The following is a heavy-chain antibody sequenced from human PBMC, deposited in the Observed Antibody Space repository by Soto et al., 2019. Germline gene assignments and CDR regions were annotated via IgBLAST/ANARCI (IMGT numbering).Heavy chain of an antibody. CDR2: ISGSGGST. CDR1: GFTFSSYA. J-gene: IGHJ4*02. CDR3: AKDQYYYDSSGYSDY. V-gene: IGHV3-23*01. Sequence: LRLSCAASGFTFSSYAMSWVRQAPGKGLEWVSAISGSGGSTYYADSVKGRFTISRDNSKNTLYLQMNSLRAEDTAVYYCAKDQYYYDSSGYSDYWGQGTLVTVSS. D-gene: IGHD3-22*01.